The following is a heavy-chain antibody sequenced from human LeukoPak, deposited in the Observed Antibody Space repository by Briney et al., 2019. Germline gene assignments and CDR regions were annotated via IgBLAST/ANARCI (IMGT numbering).Heavy chain of an antibody. D-gene: IGHD3-10*01. V-gene: IGHV3-21*01. J-gene: IGHJ6*02. CDR3: ARDLDVGGMVRGDPLGRDYYYGMDV. Sequence: PGGSLRLSCAASGFTFSSYSMNWVRQAPGKGLEWVSSISSSSSYIYYADSVKGRFTISRDNAKNSLYLQMDSLRAEDTAVYYCARDLDVGGMVRGDPLGRDYYYGMDVWGQGTTVTVSS. CDR2: ISSSSSYI. CDR1: GFTFSSYS.